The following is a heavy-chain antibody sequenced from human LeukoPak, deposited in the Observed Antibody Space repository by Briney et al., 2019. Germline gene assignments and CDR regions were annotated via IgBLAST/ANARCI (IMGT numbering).Heavy chain of an antibody. CDR1: GFTFSSYA. J-gene: IGHJ3*02. Sequence: GGSLRLSCAASGFTFSSYAMSWVRQAPGKGLEWVSATSGSGGSTYYADSVKGRFTISRDNSKNTLYLQMNSLRAEDTAVYYCAKDWDYGDYSGAFDIWGQGTMVTVSS. D-gene: IGHD4-17*01. CDR3: AKDWDYGDYSGAFDI. CDR2: TSGSGGST. V-gene: IGHV3-23*01.